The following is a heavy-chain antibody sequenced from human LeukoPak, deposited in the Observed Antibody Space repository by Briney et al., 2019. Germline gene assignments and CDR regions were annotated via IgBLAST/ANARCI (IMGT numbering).Heavy chain of an antibody. CDR2: ISGSGGST. CDR3: ARGPDSSGWYFDY. D-gene: IGHD6-19*01. J-gene: IGHJ4*02. CDR1: GFTFSSYA. Sequence: PGGSLRLSCAASGFTFSSYAMSWVRQAPGKGLEWVSAISGSGGSTYYADSVKGRFTISRDNSKNTLYLQMNSLRAEDTAVYYCARGPDSSGWYFDYWGQGTLVTVSS. V-gene: IGHV3-23*01.